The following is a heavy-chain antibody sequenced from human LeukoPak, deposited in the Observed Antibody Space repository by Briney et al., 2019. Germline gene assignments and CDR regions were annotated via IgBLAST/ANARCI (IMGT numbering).Heavy chain of an antibody. V-gene: IGHV3-53*01. J-gene: IGHJ4*02. CDR2: IYSGGST. CDR1: GFTVSSNY. Sequence: GGSLRLFCAASGFTVSSNYMSWVRQAAGKGLEWVSVIYSGGSTYYADSVKGRFAISRDNSKNMLYLQMNSLRTEDTAVYYCARRYCGGDCYFDYWGQGTLVTVSS. CDR3: ARRYCGGDCYFDY. D-gene: IGHD2-21*02.